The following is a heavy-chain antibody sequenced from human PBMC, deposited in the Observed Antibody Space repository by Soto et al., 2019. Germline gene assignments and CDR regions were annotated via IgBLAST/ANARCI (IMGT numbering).Heavy chain of an antibody. Sequence: EVQLVESGGGLVKPGGSLRLSCAASGFTFSTYTMNWVRQVPGTGLEWVSSISSTSYYIYYADSVKGRFTISRDNAKNSLYLQMNSLRVEDTAVYYCARDRAGDGYNLAVEWGQGTLVTVSS. D-gene: IGHD5-12*01. V-gene: IGHV3-21*01. CDR3: ARDRAGDGYNLAVE. CDR1: GFTFSTYT. CDR2: ISSTSYYI. J-gene: IGHJ4*02.